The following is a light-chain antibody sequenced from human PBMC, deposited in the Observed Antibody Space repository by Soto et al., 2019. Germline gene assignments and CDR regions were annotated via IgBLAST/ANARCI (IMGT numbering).Light chain of an antibody. CDR3: SSKTSSSTPYV. CDR2: EVS. V-gene: IGLV2-14*01. Sequence: QSVLTQPDSVSGSPGQSVTISCTGTSSDVGGYNYVSWFQQHPGTAPKLMIYEVSNRPSGVSHRFSGSKSGNTASLTISGLQVEDEAEYYCSSKTSSSTPYVFGAGTKVTVL. J-gene: IGLJ1*01. CDR1: SSDVGGYNY.